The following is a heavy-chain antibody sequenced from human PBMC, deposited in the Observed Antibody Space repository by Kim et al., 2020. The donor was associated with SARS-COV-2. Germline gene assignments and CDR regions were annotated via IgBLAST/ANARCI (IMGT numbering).Heavy chain of an antibody. CDR1: GGSISSGGYY. CDR3: ARDLPAATRGAFDI. J-gene: IGHJ3*02. D-gene: IGHD2-2*01. V-gene: IGHV4-31*03. Sequence: SETLSLTCTVSGGSISSGGYYWSWIRQHPGKGLEWIGYIYYSGSTYYNPSLKSRVTISVDTSKNQFSLKLSSVTAADTAVYYCARDLPAATRGAFDIWGQGTMVTVSS. CDR2: IYYSGST.